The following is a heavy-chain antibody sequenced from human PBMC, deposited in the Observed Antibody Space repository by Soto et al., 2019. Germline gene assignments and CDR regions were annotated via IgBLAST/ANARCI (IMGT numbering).Heavy chain of an antibody. CDR3: ARGGFRRGYDGIDY. D-gene: IGHD5-12*01. V-gene: IGHV1-3*01. CDR2: INAGNGNT. CDR1: GYTFTSYA. Sequence: GASVKVSCKASGYTFTSYAMHWVRQAPGQRLEWMGWINAGNGNTKYSQKFQGRVTITRDTSASTAYMELSSLRSEDTAVYYCARGGFRRGYDGIDYWGQGTLVTVSS. J-gene: IGHJ4*02.